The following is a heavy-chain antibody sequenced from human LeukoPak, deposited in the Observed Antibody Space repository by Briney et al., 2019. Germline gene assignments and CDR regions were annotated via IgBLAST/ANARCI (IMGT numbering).Heavy chain of an antibody. Sequence: SSETLSLTCTVSSGSISSYYWSWIRQPPGKGLEWIGYIYYSGSPNYNPSLKSGVTISVDTSKNQFSLKLSSVTAADTAVYYCARAPRDGYNDYWGQGTLVTVSS. CDR1: SGSISSYY. V-gene: IGHV4-59*01. D-gene: IGHD5-24*01. CDR2: IYYSGSP. CDR3: ARAPRDGYNDY. J-gene: IGHJ4*02.